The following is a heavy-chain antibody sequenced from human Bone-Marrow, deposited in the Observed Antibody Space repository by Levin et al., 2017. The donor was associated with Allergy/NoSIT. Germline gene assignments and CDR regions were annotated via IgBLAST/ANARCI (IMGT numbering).Heavy chain of an antibody. Sequence: GGSLRLSCAASEFTFSLYSMNWVRQAPGKGLEWVSFISSGSSSIKYTDSVKGRFTISRDNARQSLFLQMDSLRAEDTAVYYCAKASTAVTQYFDYWGQGALVTVAS. CDR3: AKASTAVTQYFDY. CDR1: EFTFSLYS. CDR2: ISSGSSSI. V-gene: IGHV3-21*01. D-gene: IGHD4-23*01. J-gene: IGHJ4*02.